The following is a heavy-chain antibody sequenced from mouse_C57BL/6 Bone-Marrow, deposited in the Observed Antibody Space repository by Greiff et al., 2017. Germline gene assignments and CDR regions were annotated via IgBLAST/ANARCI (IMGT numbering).Heavy chain of an antibody. CDR2: ISDGGGYT. J-gene: IGHJ2*01. V-gene: IGHV5-4*03. D-gene: IGHD1-1*01. CDR3: ARPGPYYYGSSYFDY. CDR1: GFTFSSYA. Sequence: VMLVESGGGLVKPGGSLKLSCAASGFTFSSYALSWVRQTPEKRLEWVATISDGGGYTYYPDNVKGRFTSSRDNAKNNLYLHMSHLKSEDTAMYYCARPGPYYYGSSYFDYWGQGTTLTVSS.